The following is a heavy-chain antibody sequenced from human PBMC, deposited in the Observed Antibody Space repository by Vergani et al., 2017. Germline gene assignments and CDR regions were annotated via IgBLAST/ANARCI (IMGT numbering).Heavy chain of an antibody. J-gene: IGHJ4*02. CDR2: VSFRGDT. CDR1: GDSVKSYY. Sequence: QVKLQESGPGLVKPSETLSLTCTVSGDSVKSYYWSWIRQPPGKGLEWMGYVSFRGDTLYDPSVKGRMTISLNTSSNQFSLYLTSVISADTAVYYCARSRIYYGAGSPDYWGQGTLVTVSS. V-gene: IGHV4-59*02. D-gene: IGHD3-10*01. CDR3: ARSRIYYGAGSPDY.